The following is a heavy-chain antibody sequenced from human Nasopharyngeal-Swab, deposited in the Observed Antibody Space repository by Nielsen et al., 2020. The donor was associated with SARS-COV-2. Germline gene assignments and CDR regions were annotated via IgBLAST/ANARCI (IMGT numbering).Heavy chain of an antibody. CDR3: AHDSSGYYYRNDY. V-gene: IGHV3-15*07. CDR2: IKSKAAGGTT. Sequence: GGSLRLSCGISGLTFRDAWVNWVRQAPGKGLEWVGHIKSKAAGGTTDYSAPVKGRFTISRDDSKNTLYLQMNSLRTEDTAVYYCAHDSSGYYYRNDYWGQGTLVTVSS. CDR1: GLTFRDAW. D-gene: IGHD3-22*01. J-gene: IGHJ4*02.